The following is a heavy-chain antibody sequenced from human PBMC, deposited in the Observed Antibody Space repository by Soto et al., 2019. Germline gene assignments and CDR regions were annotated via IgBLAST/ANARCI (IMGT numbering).Heavy chain of an antibody. CDR1: GYSFTNYW. CDR3: ARWQQYTSYGMDV. V-gene: IGHV5-51*01. J-gene: IGHJ6*02. Sequence: GESLKISCKGSGYSFTNYWIAWVRQMPGKGLEWMGIIYPGDSDTRYSTSFQGQVTISADKSITTAYLQWSSLKASDTALYYWARWQQYTSYGMDVWGQGTPVTVSS. CDR2: IYPGDSDT. D-gene: IGHD4-4*01.